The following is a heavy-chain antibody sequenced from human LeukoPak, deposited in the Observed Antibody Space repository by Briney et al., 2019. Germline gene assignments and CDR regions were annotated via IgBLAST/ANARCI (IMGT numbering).Heavy chain of an antibody. V-gene: IGHV3-30*04. CDR1: GFTFSSYA. CDR2: LSYDGSIK. J-gene: IGHJ4*02. CDR3: ARDRARTYDILTGSLPPDPSDY. Sequence: GRSLRLSFAASGFTFSSYAMHWVRQAPGKGLEWVAVLSYDGSIKYYADSVKGRFTISRDNAKNSLYLQMNSLRAEDTAVYYCARDRARTYDILTGSLPPDPSDYWGQGTLVTVSS. D-gene: IGHD3-9*01.